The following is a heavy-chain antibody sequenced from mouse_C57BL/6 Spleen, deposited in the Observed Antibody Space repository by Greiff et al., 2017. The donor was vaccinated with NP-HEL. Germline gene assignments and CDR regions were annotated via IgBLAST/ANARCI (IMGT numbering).Heavy chain of an antibody. Sequence: VQVVESGAELAKPGASVKLSCKASGYTFTSYWMHWVKQRPGQGLEWIGYINPSSGYTKYNQKFKDKATLTADKSSSTAYMQLSSLTYEDSAVYYCARSTDGYYAMDYWGQGTSVTVSS. CDR1: GYTFTSYW. D-gene: IGHD2-3*01. CDR3: ARSTDGYYAMDY. J-gene: IGHJ4*01. CDR2: INPSSGYT. V-gene: IGHV1-7*01.